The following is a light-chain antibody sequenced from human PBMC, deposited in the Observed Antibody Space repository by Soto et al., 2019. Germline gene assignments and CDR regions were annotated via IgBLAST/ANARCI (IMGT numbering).Light chain of an antibody. CDR2: GAS. Sequence: EIVMTQFSATLSVSPGEGATLSCRASQSVSSNLAWYQQKPGQAPRLLIYGASTRATGIPARFSGSGSGTEFTLTITSLQSEDFATYYCQHYNSYSEAFGQGTKVDIK. J-gene: IGKJ1*01. V-gene: IGKV3-15*01. CDR1: QSVSSN. CDR3: QHYNSYSEA.